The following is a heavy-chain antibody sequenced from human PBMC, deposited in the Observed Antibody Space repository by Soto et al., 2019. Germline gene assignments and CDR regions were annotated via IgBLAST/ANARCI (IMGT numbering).Heavy chain of an antibody. D-gene: IGHD5-12*01. CDR3: ARDLGTGYDSGDY. CDR1: GDIFSGYS. CDR2: IIPLFGST. J-gene: IGHJ4*02. V-gene: IGHV1-69*12. Sequence: QVQLVQSGAELKKPGSSVKVSCTASGDIFSGYSISWVRQAPGQGLEWMGGIIPLFGSTNYAPKFQGRVTITADQSTNTGYMELSSLKSEDTAVYYCARDLGTGYDSGDYWGQGTLVTVSS.